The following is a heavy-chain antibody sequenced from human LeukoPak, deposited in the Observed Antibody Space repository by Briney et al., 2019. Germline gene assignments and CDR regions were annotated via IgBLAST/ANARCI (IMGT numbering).Heavy chain of an antibody. CDR2: INPSGGST. CDR3: ARALLQQLVQSNYMDV. CDR1: GYTFTSYY. Sequence: ASVKVSCKASGYTFTSYYMHWVRQAPGQGLEWIGIINPSGGSTSYAQKFQGRVTMTRDTSTSTVYMELSSLRSEDTAVYYCARALLQQLVQSNYMDVWGKGTTVTVSS. D-gene: IGHD6-13*01. V-gene: IGHV1-46*01. J-gene: IGHJ6*03.